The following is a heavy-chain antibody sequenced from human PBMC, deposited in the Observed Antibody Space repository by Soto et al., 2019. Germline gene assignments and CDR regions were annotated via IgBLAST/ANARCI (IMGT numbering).Heavy chain of an antibody. D-gene: IGHD4-17*01. J-gene: IGHJ4*02. CDR3: AKDYYGDYFDY. CDR2: VKSDGSST. Sequence: GGSLRLSCVGSGFTFSNYWMHWVRQAPGKGLEWVSRVKSDGSSTSYADSVKGRFTISRDNAKNTLYLQMNSLRAEDTAVYYWAKDYYGDYFDYWGQGTLVTVSS. CDR1: GFTFSNYW. V-gene: IGHV3-74*01.